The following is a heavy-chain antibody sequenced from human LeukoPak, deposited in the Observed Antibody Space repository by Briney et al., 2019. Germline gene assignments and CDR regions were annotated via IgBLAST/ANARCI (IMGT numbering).Heavy chain of an antibody. CDR1: GYTFTSYG. CDR3: ARESYNSGSYYNDY. J-gene: IGHJ4*02. CDR2: INVYNGNT. V-gene: IGHV1-18*01. D-gene: IGHD3-10*01. Sequence: ASVKVSCKASGYTFTSYGISWVRQATGQGLEWMGWINVYNGNTNYAQKLQGRVTMTTDTSTSTAYMELRSLRSDDTAMYYCARESYNSGSYYNDYWGQGTLVTVSS.